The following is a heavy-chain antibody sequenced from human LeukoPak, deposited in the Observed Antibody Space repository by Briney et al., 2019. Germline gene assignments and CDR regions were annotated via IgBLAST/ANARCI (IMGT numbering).Heavy chain of an antibody. V-gene: IGHV4-31*03. CDR3: ARSVTWIQLSFDY. J-gene: IGHJ4*02. D-gene: IGHD5-18*01. CDR1: GGSISSGGYY. CDR2: IYYSGST. Sequence: SETLSLTCTVSGGSISSGGYYWSWIRQHPGKGLEWIGYIYYSGSTYYNPSLKSRVTISVDTSKNQFSLKLSSVTAADTAVYYCARSVTWIQLSFDYWGQGTLVTVSS.